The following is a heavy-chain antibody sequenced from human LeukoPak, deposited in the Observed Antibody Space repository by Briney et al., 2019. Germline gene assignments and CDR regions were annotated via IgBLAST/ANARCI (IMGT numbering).Heavy chain of an antibody. V-gene: IGHV3-30*04. Sequence: PGGSLRLSCEASGVSFSTYAMHWVRQAPGKGLEWVAVISYDDTSKHYADSVRGRFTTSRDNSKNTLFLQMKSLTPEDTAVYYCARDYRKIFSGYGMDVWGQGTTVTVSS. CDR3: ARDYRKIFSGYGMDV. CDR1: GVSFSTYA. D-gene: IGHD3-3*01. J-gene: IGHJ6*02. CDR2: ISYDDTSK.